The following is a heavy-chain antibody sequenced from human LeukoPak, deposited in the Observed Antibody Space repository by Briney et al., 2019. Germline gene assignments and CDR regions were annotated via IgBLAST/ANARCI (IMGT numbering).Heavy chain of an antibody. CDR2: IKADSGGT. CDR1: GYTFTSYG. Sequence: ASVKVSCKASGYTFTSYGITWVRQAPGQGLEWMGWIKADSGGTNYAEKFQGRVTMTRDTSISTVYMDLSRLRSDDTAVYHCATSGYPYNAFDIWGQGTMVTVSS. V-gene: IGHV1-2*02. J-gene: IGHJ3*02. D-gene: IGHD3-22*01. CDR3: ATSGYPYNAFDI.